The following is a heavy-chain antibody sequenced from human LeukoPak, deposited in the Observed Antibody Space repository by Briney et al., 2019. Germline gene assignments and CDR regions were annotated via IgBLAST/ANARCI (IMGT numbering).Heavy chain of an antibody. CDR2: IYYSGST. Sequence: PSETLSLTCAVSGGSISSGGYSWRWIRQPPGKGLEWIGYIYYSGSTYYNPSLKSRVTISVDTSKNQFSLKLSSVTAADTAVYYCARAGGRAYYFDYWGQGTLVTVSS. V-gene: IGHV4-30-4*08. CDR1: GGSISSGGYS. CDR3: ARAGGRAYYFDY. J-gene: IGHJ4*02.